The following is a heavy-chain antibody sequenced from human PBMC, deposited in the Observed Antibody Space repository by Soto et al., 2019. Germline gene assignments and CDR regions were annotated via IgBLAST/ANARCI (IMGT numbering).Heavy chain of an antibody. J-gene: IGHJ6*03. CDR1: GFTFSSYS. CDR3: ARNSRSGSYYNYYYYYYMDV. V-gene: IGHV3-21*01. Sequence: EVQLVESGGGLVKPGGSLRLSCAASGFTFSSYSMNWVRQAPGKGLEWVSSISSSSSYIYYADSVKGRFTITRDNAKNSLYLQMNSVRAEDTAVYYCARNSRSGSYYNYYYYYYMDVWGKGTTVTVSS. D-gene: IGHD3-10*01. CDR2: ISSSSSYI.